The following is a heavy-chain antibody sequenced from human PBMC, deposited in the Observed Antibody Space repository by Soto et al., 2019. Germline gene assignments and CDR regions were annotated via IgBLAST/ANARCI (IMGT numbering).Heavy chain of an antibody. V-gene: IGHV3-21*01. CDR2: ISTNSKDI. J-gene: IGHJ4*02. D-gene: IGHD2-21*02. CDR1: GFTFSTFN. CDR3: AKDSRPFGGDSGHDS. Sequence: EVHLVESGGGLVKPGGSLRLSCAASGFTFSTFNMNWVRQAPGKGLEWVSSISTNSKDIYYAASGKGRFTISRDNANSSLYQQMSGLRDEDTALYYCAKDSRPFGGDSGHDSWGQGTLVSVSS.